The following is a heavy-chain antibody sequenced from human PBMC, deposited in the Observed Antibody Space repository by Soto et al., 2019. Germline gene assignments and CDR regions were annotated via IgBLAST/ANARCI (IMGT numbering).Heavy chain of an antibody. D-gene: IGHD1-26*01. CDR1: GFTFSAYG. V-gene: IGHV3-7*05. CDR3: ARVFVGARDY. CDR2: ITQDGSDK. J-gene: IGHJ4*02. Sequence: PGGSLRLSCAASGFTFSAYGMSWVRQSPGKGLEWVASITQDGSDKFYVDSVKGRFTISRDTARNSMYLQMNSLRAEDTAVYYCARVFVGARDYWGQGTLVTVSS.